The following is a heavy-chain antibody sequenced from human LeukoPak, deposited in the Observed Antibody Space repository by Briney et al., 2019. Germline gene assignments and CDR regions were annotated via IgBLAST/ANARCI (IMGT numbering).Heavy chain of an antibody. CDR2: IYYSGST. CDR3: ARVEYNWNYVGPDGGPPYYFDY. CDR1: GGSISSSSYY. J-gene: IGHJ4*02. V-gene: IGHV4-39*07. D-gene: IGHD1-7*01. Sequence: PSETLSLTCTVSGGSISSSSYYWGWIRQPPGKGLEWIGSIYYSGSTYYNPSLKSRVTISVDTSKNQFSLKLSSVTAADTAVYYCARVEYNWNYVGPDGGPPYYFDYWGQGTLVTVSS.